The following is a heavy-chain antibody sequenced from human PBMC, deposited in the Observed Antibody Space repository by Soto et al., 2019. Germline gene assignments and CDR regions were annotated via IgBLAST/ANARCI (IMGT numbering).Heavy chain of an antibody. D-gene: IGHD6-19*01. CDR3: AGDTVAGTHYYNGMDV. CDR2: ISSGGTSM. CDR1: GFTFSDYY. J-gene: IGHJ6*02. Sequence: QVQLVESGGGLVRPGGSLRLSCAASGFTFSDYYMSFIRQAPGKGLEWVSYISSGGTSMYYADSVKGRFTISRDNAKNSLYLQMNSLRVDDTAVYYCAGDTVAGTHYYNGMDVWGQGTTVTVSS. V-gene: IGHV3-11*01.